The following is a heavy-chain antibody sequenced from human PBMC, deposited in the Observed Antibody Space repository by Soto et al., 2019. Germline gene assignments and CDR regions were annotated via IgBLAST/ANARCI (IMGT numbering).Heavy chain of an antibody. V-gene: IGHV3-23*01. J-gene: IGHJ4*02. CDR1: GFRLSSYS. CDR2: MSDGDGNK. D-gene: IGHD3-16*01. CDR3: AKDLLKVRIHFDY. Sequence: GGSLRLSCATSGFRLSSYSMHWVRQAPGKGLEWVALMSDGDGNKYYADSVKGRFTISRDNSKNTLYLQMNSLRAEDTAVYYCAKDLLKVRIHFDYWGQGTLVTVSS.